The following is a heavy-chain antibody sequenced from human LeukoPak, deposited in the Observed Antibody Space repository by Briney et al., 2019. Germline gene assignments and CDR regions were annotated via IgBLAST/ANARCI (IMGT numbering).Heavy chain of an antibody. V-gene: IGHV3-23*01. D-gene: IGHD1-26*01. J-gene: IGHJ5*02. Sequence: GGSLRLSCAASGFTFSNYAMSWVRQAPGKGLEWVSGINGSGGSTYYADSVKGRFTISRDNSKNTLYLQMNSLRAEDTAVYYCAKKYSTGLDPWGQGTLVTVSS. CDR3: AKKYSTGLDP. CDR2: INGSGGST. CDR1: GFTFSNYA.